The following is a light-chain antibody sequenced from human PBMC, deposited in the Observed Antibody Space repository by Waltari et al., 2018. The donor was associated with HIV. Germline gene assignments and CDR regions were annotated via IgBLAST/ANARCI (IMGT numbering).Light chain of an antibody. Sequence: QSVLTQPPSASGTPGQRVTISCSGSISDIGSNTVNWYQQLPGTAPKLLIYSNDPRPSGVPDRVSGSKSGTSASLAISGLRSEDEADYYCATWDASLDGPMFGGGTKLTVL. CDR3: ATWDASLDGPM. CDR2: SND. V-gene: IGLV1-44*01. CDR1: ISDIGSNT. J-gene: IGLJ3*02.